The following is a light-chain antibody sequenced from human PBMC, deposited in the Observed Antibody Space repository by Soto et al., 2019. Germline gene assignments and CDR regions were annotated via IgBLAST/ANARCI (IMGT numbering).Light chain of an antibody. CDR1: QSISGW. CDR2: DAS. CDR3: QQYESYLGT. J-gene: IGKJ1*01. Sequence: DIQMTQSPSTLSASVGDRVTITCRASQSISGWLAWYQQKPGKAPRLLIYDASSLESGVPSRFSGGGSGTEFTLTISSLQPDDFATYYCQQYESYLGTFGQGTKVEIK. V-gene: IGKV1-5*01.